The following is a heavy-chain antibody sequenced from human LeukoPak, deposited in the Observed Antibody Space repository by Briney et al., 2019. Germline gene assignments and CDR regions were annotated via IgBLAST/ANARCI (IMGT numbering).Heavy chain of an antibody. CDR3: TRDRRYYYDSSGYISLYYYYYMDV. J-gene: IGHJ6*03. V-gene: IGHV3-49*03. Sequence: PGGSLRLSCAVSGITLSNYGMSWFRQAPGKGLEGVGFIRNVAYGGTTEYAVSVKGRFSISRDDSKSIVYLQMNSLKTEDTAVYYCTRDRRYYYDSSGYISLYYYYYMDVWGKGTTVTVSS. CDR2: IRNVAYGGTT. D-gene: IGHD3-22*01. CDR1: GITLSNYG.